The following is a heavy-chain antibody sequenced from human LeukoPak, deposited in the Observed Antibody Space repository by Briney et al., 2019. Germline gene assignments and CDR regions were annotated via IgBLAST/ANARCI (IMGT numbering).Heavy chain of an antibody. V-gene: IGHV4-39*01. J-gene: IGHJ5*02. CDR1: GGSISSSSYY. D-gene: IGHD6-19*01. CDR2: IYYSGST. Sequence: PSETLSLTCTVSGGSISSSSYYWGWIRQPPGKGLEWIGSIYYSGSTYYNPSLKSRVTISVDTSKNQFSLKLSSVTAADTAVYYCARRILSGGFDPWGQGTLVTVSS. CDR3: ARRILSGGFDP.